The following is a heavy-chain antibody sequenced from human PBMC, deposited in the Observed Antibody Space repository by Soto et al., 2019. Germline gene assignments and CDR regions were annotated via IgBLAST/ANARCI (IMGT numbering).Heavy chain of an antibody. V-gene: IGHV1-69*13. CDR3: ARDRSWGTGTTGRGPFDY. J-gene: IGHJ4*02. CDR2: IIPIFGTA. D-gene: IGHD1-7*01. CDR1: GGTFSSYA. Sequence: ASVKVSCKASGGTFSSYAISWVRQAPGQGLEWMGGIIPIFGTANYAQKFQGRVTITADESTSTAYMELSSLRSEDTAVYYCARDRSWGTGTTGRGPFDYWGQGTLVTVSS.